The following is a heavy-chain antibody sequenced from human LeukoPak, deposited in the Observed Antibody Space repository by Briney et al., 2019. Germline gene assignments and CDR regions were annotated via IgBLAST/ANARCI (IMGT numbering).Heavy chain of an antibody. D-gene: IGHD3-22*01. Sequence: GGSLRLSCAASGFRFRSHAMSWVRQAPGKGLEGVSGIVGSGDSTYYADSVKGRFTISRDNSKNTLYLQMNSLTAEDTALYYCAKYYYDSCRQGMDVWGQGTTVTVSS. V-gene: IGHV3-23*01. J-gene: IGHJ6*02. CDR3: AKYYYDSCRQGMDV. CDR2: IVGSGDST. CDR1: GFRFRSHA.